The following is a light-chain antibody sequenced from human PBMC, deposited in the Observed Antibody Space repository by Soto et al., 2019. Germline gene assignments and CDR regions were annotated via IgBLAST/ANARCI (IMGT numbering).Light chain of an antibody. V-gene: IGKV3-20*01. CDR3: QQYGGSPPIT. CDR1: ETVSSSY. J-gene: IGKJ5*01. CDR2: GAS. Sequence: EVVLTQSRGTLSLSPGERATLSCGASETVSSSYLAWYQHKPGQAPRPIIYGASNRASGIPARFSGCGSGTDFTLTICRLEPEDFAVYYCQQYGGSPPITFGQGTRLEIK.